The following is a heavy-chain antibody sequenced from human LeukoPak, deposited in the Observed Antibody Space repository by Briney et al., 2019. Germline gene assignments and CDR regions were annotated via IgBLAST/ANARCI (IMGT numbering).Heavy chain of an antibody. J-gene: IGHJ6*03. Sequence: GGSLRLSCAASGFTFSSYDMHWVRQATGKGLEWVSAIGTAGDTYYPGSVKGRFTISRENAKNSLYLQMNSLRAGDTAVYYCARSVAATGGGYYYYYMDVWGKGTTVTVSS. CDR1: GFTFSSYD. D-gene: IGHD6-19*01. V-gene: IGHV3-13*01. CDR2: IGTAGDT. CDR3: ARSVAATGGGYYYYYMDV.